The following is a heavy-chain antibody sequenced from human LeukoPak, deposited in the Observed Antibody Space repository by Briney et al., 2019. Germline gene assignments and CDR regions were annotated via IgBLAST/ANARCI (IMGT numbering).Heavy chain of an antibody. V-gene: IGHV3-23*01. D-gene: IGHD3-3*01. J-gene: IGHJ4*02. Sequence: GGSLRPSCAASGFTFSSYAMSWVRQAPGKGLEWVSAISGSGGSTYYADSVKGRFTISRDNSKNTLYLQMNSLRAEDTAVYYCAKGDVRFLEWLLCNYWGQGTLVTVSS. CDR1: GFTFSSYA. CDR3: AKGDVRFLEWLLCNY. CDR2: ISGSGGST.